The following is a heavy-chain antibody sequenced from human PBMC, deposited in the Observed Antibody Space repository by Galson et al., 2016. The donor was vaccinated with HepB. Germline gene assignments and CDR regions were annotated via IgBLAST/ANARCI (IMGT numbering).Heavy chain of an antibody. CDR1: GYTFRRSG. CDR3: AKDWQWQIRLFDC. J-gene: IGHJ4*02. D-gene: IGHD6-19*01. Sequence: SVKVSCKASGYTFRRSGFTWVRQAPGQGLEWMGWISAWNGHTNYKEELQDRVTMTTEASTATAYMELRGLRSDDTAVYYCAKDWQWQIRLFDCWGQGTLVTVSS. CDR2: ISAWNGHT. V-gene: IGHV1-18*01.